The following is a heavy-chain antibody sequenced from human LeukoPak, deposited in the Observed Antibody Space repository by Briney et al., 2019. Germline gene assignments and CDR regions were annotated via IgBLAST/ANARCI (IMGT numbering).Heavy chain of an antibody. J-gene: IGHJ5*02. CDR3: ARVHIIRDYDILTGLGDP. V-gene: IGHV3-11*01. CDR2: ISSSGSTI. CDR1: GFTFSDYY. Sequence: AESLTLSCAASGFTFSDYYMSWIRQPPGKGLEWVSYISSSGSTIYYADSVKGRFTISRDNAKNSLYLQMNSLRAEDTAVYYCARVHIIRDYDILTGLGDPWGQGTLVTVSS. D-gene: IGHD3-9*01.